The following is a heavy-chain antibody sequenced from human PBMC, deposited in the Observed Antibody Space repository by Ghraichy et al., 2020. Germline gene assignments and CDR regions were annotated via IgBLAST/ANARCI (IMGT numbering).Heavy chain of an antibody. V-gene: IGHV3-7*03. CDR2: IKQDGSEK. J-gene: IGHJ4*02. D-gene: IGHD2-2*01. CDR1: GFTFSSYW. Sequence: GESLNISCAASGFTFSSYWMSWVRQAPGKGLEWVANIKQDGSEKYYVDSVKGRFTISRDNAKNSLYLQMNSLRAEDTAVYYCARINRAAMAGDYFDYWGQGILVTVSS. CDR3: ARINRAAMAGDYFDY.